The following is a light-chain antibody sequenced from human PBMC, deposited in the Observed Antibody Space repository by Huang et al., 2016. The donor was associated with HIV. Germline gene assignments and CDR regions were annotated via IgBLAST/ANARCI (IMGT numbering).Light chain of an antibody. CDR3: QQYGSSPWT. CDR1: QSVSNSY. J-gene: IGKJ1*01. V-gene: IGKV3-20*01. CDR2: GVS. Sequence: EIVLTQSPGTLSLSPGERATLSCRASQSVSNSYLAWSQQKPGQAHRLLIYGVSSRATGIPDRFSGSGSETDVTLTISRLEPEDFAVYYCQQYGSSPWTFGQGTKVEIK.